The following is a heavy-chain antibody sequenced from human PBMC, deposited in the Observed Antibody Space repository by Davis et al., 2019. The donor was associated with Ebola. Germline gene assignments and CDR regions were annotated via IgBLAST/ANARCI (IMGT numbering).Heavy chain of an antibody. Sequence: GESLKISCAASGFTFSSYAMHWVRQAPGKGLEWVAVISYDGSNKYYADSVKGRFTISRDNSKNTLYLQMNSLRAEDTAVYYCAKDPAVTTVYFDYWGQGTLVTVSS. CDR2: ISYDGSNK. V-gene: IGHV3-30-3*01. CDR1: GFTFSSYA. J-gene: IGHJ4*02. D-gene: IGHD4-17*01. CDR3: AKDPAVTTVYFDY.